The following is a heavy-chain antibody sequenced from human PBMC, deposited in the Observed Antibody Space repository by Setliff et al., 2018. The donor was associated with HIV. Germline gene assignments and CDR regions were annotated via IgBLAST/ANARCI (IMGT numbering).Heavy chain of an antibody. CDR1: GFIFNNYD. V-gene: IGHV3-21*06. CDR2: ITTDSNYI. CDR3: ARGNFGAAIRLQAFDL. D-gene: IGHD3-3*01. J-gene: IGHJ3*01. Sequence: GGSLRLSCAASGFIFNNYDMNWVRQAPGKGPAWVSSITTDSNYIYHADSVKGRFTTSRDNAKNSLYLQRNSLRAEDTAVYYCARGNFGAAIRLQAFDLWGRGTKVTVS.